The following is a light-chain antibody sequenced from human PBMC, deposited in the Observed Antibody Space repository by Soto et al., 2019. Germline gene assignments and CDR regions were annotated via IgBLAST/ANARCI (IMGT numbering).Light chain of an antibody. CDR2: GAS. Sequence: EIVLTQSPGTLSLSPGERATLSCRASQSVSSSYLAWYQQKPGQAPRLLIYGASSRATGIPDRFSGSGSGTYFTLNISRLEPEDFAVYYCQQYGISPPWTFCQGTKVEIK. CDR1: QSVSSSY. CDR3: QQYGISPPWT. J-gene: IGKJ1*01. V-gene: IGKV3-20*01.